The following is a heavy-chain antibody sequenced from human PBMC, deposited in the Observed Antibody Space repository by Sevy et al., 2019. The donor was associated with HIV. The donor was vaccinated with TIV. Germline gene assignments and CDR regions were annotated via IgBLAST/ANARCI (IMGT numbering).Heavy chain of an antibody. CDR2: ISGSGTRT. CDR1: GFSFDSYG. V-gene: IGHV3-23*01. Sequence: GGSLRLSCAVSGFSFDSYGMTWVRQAPGKGLEWVSAISGSGTRTYYADSVKGRFIISRDNSKNTLDLQMNSLRAEDTVSYYWAKGGGGHYDPDEIAYYFYYYNMDVWGKGTTVTVSS. D-gene: IGHD3-22*01. J-gene: IGHJ6*03. CDR3: AKGGGGHYDPDEIAYYFYYYNMDV.